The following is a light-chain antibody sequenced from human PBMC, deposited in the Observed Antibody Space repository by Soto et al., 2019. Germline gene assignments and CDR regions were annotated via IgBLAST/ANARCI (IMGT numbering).Light chain of an antibody. CDR2: RVF. CDR3: QQFGGSPRT. J-gene: IGKJ1*01. Sequence: EIVLTQSPGTLSLSPGERATLSCRASLSVGESLVWYQQRPGQAPRLLIYRVFNRATGIPDRFSGSGSGTDFTLTISRLEPEDFAIYYCQQFGGSPRTFGQGTKV. V-gene: IGKV3-20*01. CDR1: LSVGES.